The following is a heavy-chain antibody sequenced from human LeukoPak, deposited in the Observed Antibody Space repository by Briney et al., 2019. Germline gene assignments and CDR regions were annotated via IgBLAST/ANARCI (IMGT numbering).Heavy chain of an antibody. V-gene: IGHV3-53*01. CDR3: ASDRDSSTWSYY. Sequence: QPGGSLRLSCAASGLSVSAYYMSWVRQAPGKGLEGVSVIDSGGSGGSTYYADSVKGRFTISRDNSKNTLFLQMNSLRAEDTAVYYCASDRDSSTWSYYWGQGTLVTVSS. CDR2: IDSGGSGGST. CDR1: GLSVSAYY. J-gene: IGHJ4*02. D-gene: IGHD6-13*01.